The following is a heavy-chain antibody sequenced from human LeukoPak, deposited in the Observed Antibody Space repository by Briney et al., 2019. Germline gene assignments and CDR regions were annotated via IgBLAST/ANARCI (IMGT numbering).Heavy chain of an antibody. D-gene: IGHD4-11*01. CDR1: GFTFSDYG. V-gene: IGHV3-33*01. CDR3: ARVSTTANYFDY. Sequence: GGSLRLSCAASGFTFSDYGMHWVRQAPGKGLEGVAIIWYDGTNKYYADSVKGRFTISRDNSKNTLYLQMNGLRAEDTAVYYCARVSTTANYFDYWGQGTLVTVSS. J-gene: IGHJ4*02. CDR2: IWYDGTNK.